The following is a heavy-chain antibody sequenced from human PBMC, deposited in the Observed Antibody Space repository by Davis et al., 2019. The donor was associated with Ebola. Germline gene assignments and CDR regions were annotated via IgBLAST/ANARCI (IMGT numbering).Heavy chain of an antibody. CDR2: IDPSDSYT. CDR1: GYSFTSYW. V-gene: IGHV5-10-1*01. J-gene: IGHJ4*02. Sequence: GESLKISCKGSGYSFTSYWISWVRQMPGKGLEWMGRIDPSDSYTNYSPSFQGHVTISADKSISTAYLQWSSLKASDTAMYYCARGYCSGGSCYTGYFDYWGQGTLVTVSS. D-gene: IGHD2-15*01. CDR3: ARGYCSGGSCYTGYFDY.